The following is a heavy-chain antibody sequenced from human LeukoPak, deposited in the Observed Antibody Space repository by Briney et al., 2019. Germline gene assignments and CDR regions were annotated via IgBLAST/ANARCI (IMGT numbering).Heavy chain of an antibody. CDR2: VNGGDGNR. J-gene: IGHJ5*02. V-gene: IGHV1-3*01. CDR3: ARDISDGDLDP. CDR1: GYSFTKYA. Sequence: ASVKVSCMASGYSFTKYAVHWVRQVPGQGLEWMGWVNGGDGNRKYSQKFQGRVTFTGDQSAGTAYMELRSLRSEDTAMYYCARDISDGDLDPWGQGTLVIVSS. D-gene: IGHD4-17*01.